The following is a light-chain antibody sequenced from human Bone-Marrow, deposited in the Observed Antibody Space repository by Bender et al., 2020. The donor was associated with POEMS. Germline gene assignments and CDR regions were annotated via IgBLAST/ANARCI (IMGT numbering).Light chain of an antibody. Sequence: QSALTQPPSVSGSPGQSVTISCTGTSSDVGRYNFVSWYQQHPGKAPKLMLYEVDKRPSGVPDRFSGSKSGNTASLTVSGLQAEDEADYYCCSYAGSRTFVLFGGGTKLTVL. CDR3: CSYAGSRTFVL. CDR2: EVD. V-gene: IGLV2-8*01. J-gene: IGLJ3*02. CDR1: SSDVGRYNF.